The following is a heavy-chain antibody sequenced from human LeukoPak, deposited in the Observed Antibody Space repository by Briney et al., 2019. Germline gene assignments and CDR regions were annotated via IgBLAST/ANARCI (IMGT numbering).Heavy chain of an antibody. D-gene: IGHD6-6*01. CDR3: ARGGGSSS. Sequence: PGGSLRLSCAASGFTFSSYWMSWARQAPGKGLEWVANIKPDGSATNYVDSVKGRFTISRDNAKNSLDLQMNSLRAEDTAVYYCARGGGSSSWGQGTLVTVSS. V-gene: IGHV3-7*01. J-gene: IGHJ5*02. CDR2: IKPDGSAT. CDR1: GFTFSSYW.